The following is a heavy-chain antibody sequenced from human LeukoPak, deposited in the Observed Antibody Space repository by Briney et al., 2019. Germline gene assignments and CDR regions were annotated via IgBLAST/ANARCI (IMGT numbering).Heavy chain of an antibody. J-gene: IGHJ4*02. CDR3: AKDRLFGGVIVLLFDY. D-gene: IGHD3-16*02. CDR2: ISGSGGST. Sequence: QPGGSLRLSCAASGFTFSSYAMSWVRQAPGKGLEWVSAISGSGGSTYYADSVEGRFTISRDNSKNTLYLQMNSLRAEDTAVYYCAKDRLFGGVIVLLFDYWGQGTLVTVSS. CDR1: GFTFSSYA. V-gene: IGHV3-23*01.